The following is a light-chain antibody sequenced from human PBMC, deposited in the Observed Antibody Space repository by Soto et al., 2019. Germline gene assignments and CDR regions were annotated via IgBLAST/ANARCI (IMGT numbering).Light chain of an antibody. CDR1: SSDVGAYNY. CDR2: EVN. CDR3: NSHTTSRSRV. Sequence: QSVLTQPASVTGSPGQSITISCTGTSSDVGAYNYVSWYQQHPGKAPKLMVYEVNNRPSGVSDRFSGSKSGNTASLTISGLQAEDEADYYCNSHTTSRSRVFGGGTKVTV. V-gene: IGLV2-14*01. J-gene: IGLJ2*01.